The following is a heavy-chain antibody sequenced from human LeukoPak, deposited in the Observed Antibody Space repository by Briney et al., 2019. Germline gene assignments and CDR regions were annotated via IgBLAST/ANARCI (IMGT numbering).Heavy chain of an antibody. Sequence: GGSLRLSCAASGFTFSSYSMNWVRQAPGKGLEWVSYISSSSSTIYYADSVKGRFTISRDNSKNTLYLQMNSLRAEDTAVYYCARDPPDFWSGYYGYYFDYWGQGTLVTVSS. CDR3: ARDPPDFWSGYYGYYFDY. J-gene: IGHJ4*02. CDR2: ISSSSSTI. D-gene: IGHD3-3*01. V-gene: IGHV3-48*01. CDR1: GFTFSSYS.